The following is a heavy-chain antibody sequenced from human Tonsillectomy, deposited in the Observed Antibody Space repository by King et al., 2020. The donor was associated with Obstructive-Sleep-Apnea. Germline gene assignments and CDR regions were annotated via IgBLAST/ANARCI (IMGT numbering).Heavy chain of an antibody. CDR3: VKTSCSGSSCDTDY. V-gene: IGHV3-73*01. CDR2: IRSKANSYAT. J-gene: IGHJ4*02. D-gene: IGHD2-15*01. CDR1: GFSFSDSA. Sequence: VQLVESGGGLVQPGGSLKLSCAASGFSFSDSAMHWVRQASGKGLEWVGRIRSKANSYATAYAASVKGRFTISRDDSKNTAYLQMNSLETDDTAVYYCVKTSCSGSSCDTDYWGQGTLVTVSS.